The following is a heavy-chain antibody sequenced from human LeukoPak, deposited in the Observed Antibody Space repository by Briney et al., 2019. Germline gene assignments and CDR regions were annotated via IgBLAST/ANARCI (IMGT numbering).Heavy chain of an antibody. D-gene: IGHD3-22*01. CDR2: VRYDDSE. CDR3: AKDPVNHCASSVCYGLQS. V-gene: IGHV3-30*02. J-gene: IGHJ1*01. Sequence: GGSLRLSREVSGFTLSEYGIHWVRQAPGKGLEWLSFVRYDDSEYYADSVKGRFAISRDNSKNTLFLQMHSLRSEDTAVYYCAKDPVNHCASSVCYGLQSWGQGTLVIVSS. CDR1: GFTLSEYG.